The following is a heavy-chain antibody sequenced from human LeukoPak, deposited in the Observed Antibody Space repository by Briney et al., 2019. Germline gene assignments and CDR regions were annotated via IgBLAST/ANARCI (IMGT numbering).Heavy chain of an antibody. V-gene: IGHV1-2*04. J-gene: IGHJ4*02. CDR3: ARGEYSNGYPYRLNS. CDR1: GYTFTGYY. Sequence: ASVKVSCKASGYTFTGYYMHWVRQAPGQGLEWMGWINPNSGGTNYAQKFQGWVTMARDTSISTAYMELNRLRSDDTAMYYCARGEYSNGYPYRLNSWGQGTLVTVSS. D-gene: IGHD3-16*01. CDR2: INPNSGGT.